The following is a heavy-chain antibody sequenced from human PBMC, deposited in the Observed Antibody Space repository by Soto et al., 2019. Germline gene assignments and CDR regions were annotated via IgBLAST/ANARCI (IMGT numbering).Heavy chain of an antibody. Sequence: EVQLVESGGGLVQPGRSLRLSCAASGFTFDDYAMHWVRQAPGKGLEWVSGISWNSGSIGYADSVKGRFTISRDNAKHSLYLHMNSLRAEDTALYYCAKVVGIAAAVSYWYLDLWGRGTLVTVSS. CDR3: AKVVGIAAAVSYWYLDL. D-gene: IGHD6-13*01. J-gene: IGHJ2*01. CDR1: GFTFDDYA. CDR2: ISWNSGSI. V-gene: IGHV3-9*01.